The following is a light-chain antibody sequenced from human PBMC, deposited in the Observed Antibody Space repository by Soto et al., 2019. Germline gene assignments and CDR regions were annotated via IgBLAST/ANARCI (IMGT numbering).Light chain of an antibody. Sequence: QSVLTQPPSVSGAPGQSVTLPFTGGSSNIGAGYDVHWCQQFPGAAPKLLIYGNSNRPSGVPDRFSGSKSGTSASLAISGLLPEDEADYCFLFYDGSLYVFGSEIKVTVL. J-gene: IGLJ1*01. CDR1: SSNIGAGYD. V-gene: IGLV1-40*01. CDR2: GNS. CDR3: LFYDGSLYV.